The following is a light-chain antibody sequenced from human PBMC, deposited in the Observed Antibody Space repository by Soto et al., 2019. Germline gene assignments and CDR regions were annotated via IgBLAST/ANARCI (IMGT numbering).Light chain of an antibody. CDR2: GAS. CDR3: QQYGSSPWWT. J-gene: IGKJ1*01. CDR1: QSVSSSY. Sequence: EIVLTQSPGTLSLSPGERATLSCRASQSVSSSYLAWYQQKPGQAPRLLIYGASSRATGIPDKSSDSGYGTDFTLSISRLEPEDFAVYYCQQYGSSPWWTFGQGTKV. V-gene: IGKV3-20*01.